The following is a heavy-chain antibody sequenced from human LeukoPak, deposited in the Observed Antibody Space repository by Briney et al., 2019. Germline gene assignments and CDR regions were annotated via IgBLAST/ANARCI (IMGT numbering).Heavy chain of an antibody. V-gene: IGHV3-23*01. D-gene: IGHD3-9*01. J-gene: IGHJ4*02. CDR3: VIWGDYDVLTGYYVPDY. Sequence: GGSLGLSCVASGFTFSNYAMSWVRQAPGKGREWSSAITGSGTNRYYADSLKGRFTTSRDNSKNTVFLQMNSLRHEDTAIYYCVIWGDYDVLTGYYVPDYWGQGTLVTVAS. CDR1: GFTFSNYA. CDR2: ITGSGTNR.